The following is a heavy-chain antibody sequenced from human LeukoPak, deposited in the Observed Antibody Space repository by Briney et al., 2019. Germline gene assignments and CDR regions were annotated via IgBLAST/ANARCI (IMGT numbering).Heavy chain of an antibody. Sequence: SETLSLTCTVSGGSISPYFWSWIRQPPGKGLEWTGYISYSGYTNYNPSLKSRVTISVDTAKNQVSLQLTSVTAVDTAVYYCARDDYRGVTNFDPWGQGTLVTVSS. CDR1: GGSISPYF. J-gene: IGHJ5*02. CDR3: ARDDYRGVTNFDP. D-gene: IGHD3-10*01. V-gene: IGHV4-59*01. CDR2: ISYSGYT.